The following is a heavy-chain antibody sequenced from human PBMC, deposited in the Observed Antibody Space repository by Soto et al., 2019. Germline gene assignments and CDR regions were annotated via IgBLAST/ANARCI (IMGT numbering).Heavy chain of an antibody. CDR3: ARGTTFRYCTNGVCYWSQPDYYHYGMDV. J-gene: IGHJ6*02. D-gene: IGHD2-8*01. Sequence: ASVKVSCKASGYTFTGYYMHWVRQAPGQGLEWMGWINPNSGGTNYAQKFQGWVTMTRDTSISTAYMELSRLRSDDTAVYYCARGTTFRYCTNGVCYWSQPDYYHYGMDVWGQGTTVTVSS. CDR1: GYTFTGYY. CDR2: INPNSGGT. V-gene: IGHV1-2*04.